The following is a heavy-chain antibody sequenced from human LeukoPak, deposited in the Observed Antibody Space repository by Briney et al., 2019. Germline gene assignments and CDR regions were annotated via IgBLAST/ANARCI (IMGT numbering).Heavy chain of an antibody. CDR1: GFTFSSYA. V-gene: IGHV3-23*01. J-gene: IGHJ4*02. D-gene: IGHD2-15*01. Sequence: GGSLRLSCAASGFTFSSYAMSWVRQAPGKGLQWVAVISGGGRTTEYEDFVKGRFTISRDNSKNTLSLQMNSLTVEDTAIYFCAKNVVVKRYIDFWGQGTLVTVSS. CDR2: ISGGGRTT. CDR3: AKNVVVKRYIDF.